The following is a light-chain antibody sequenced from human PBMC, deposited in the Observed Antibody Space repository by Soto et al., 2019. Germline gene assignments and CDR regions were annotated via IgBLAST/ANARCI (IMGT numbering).Light chain of an antibody. CDR2: QNN. CDR1: SPNIGNNY. J-gene: IGLJ1*01. CDR3: GTWDSSPSGFYV. Sequence: QSVLTQPPSLSAAPGQKVTISCSGSSPNIGNNYVSWYQQLPGTAPKLLIYQNNKRPSGIPDRFSGSKSGTSATLGITGLQTGDEADYYCGTWDSSPSGFYVFGDGTKLTV. V-gene: IGLV1-51*02.